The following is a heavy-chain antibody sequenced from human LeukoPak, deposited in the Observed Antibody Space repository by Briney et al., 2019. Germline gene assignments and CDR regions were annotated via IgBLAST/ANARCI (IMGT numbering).Heavy chain of an antibody. V-gene: IGHV3-23*01. CDR1: GFTFNDYA. D-gene: IGHD3-22*01. CDR3: ASGFYIDY. CDR2: ISGSGADT. Sequence: GGSLRLSCATSGFTFNDYAMNWVRQAPGKGLEWVAGISGSGADTYYADSVKGRFTISRDNSKNTLYLQTDTLRVEDTAVYYCASGFYIDYWGQGTLVTVSS. J-gene: IGHJ4*02.